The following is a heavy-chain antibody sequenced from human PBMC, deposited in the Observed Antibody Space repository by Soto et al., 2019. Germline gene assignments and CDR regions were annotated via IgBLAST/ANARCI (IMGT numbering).Heavy chain of an antibody. J-gene: IGHJ4*02. CDR2: IYHSGST. Sequence: PSETLSLTCTVSGGSIRSGDYYWSWIRQPPGKGLEWIGYIYHSGSTYYNPSLKSRVTISVDRSKNQFSLKLSSVTAADTAVYYCARERDMTTVITDWGQGTLVTVSS. V-gene: IGHV4-30-4*01. D-gene: IGHD4-17*01. CDR1: GGSIRSGDYY. CDR3: ARERDMTTVITD.